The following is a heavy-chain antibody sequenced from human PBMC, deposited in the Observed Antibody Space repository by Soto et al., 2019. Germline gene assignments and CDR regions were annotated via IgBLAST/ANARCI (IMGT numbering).Heavy chain of an antibody. D-gene: IGHD2-2*01. CDR2: ISSNGGST. V-gene: IGHV3-64*01. Sequence: PGVSLRLSCAASGFTFSSYAMHWVRQAPGKGLEYVSAISSNGGSTYYANSVKGRFTISRDNSKNTLYLQMGSLRAEDMAVYYCARGPAWLLVPAAIYWGQGTLVTVSS. CDR1: GFTFSSYA. CDR3: ARGPAWLLVPAAIY. J-gene: IGHJ4*02.